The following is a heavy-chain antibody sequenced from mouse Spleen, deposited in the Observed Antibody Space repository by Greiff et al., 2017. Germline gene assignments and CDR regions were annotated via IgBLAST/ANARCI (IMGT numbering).Heavy chain of an antibody. CDR2: INPYNGGT. Sequence: EVQLQQSGPVLVKPGASVKMSCKASGYTFTDYYMNWVKQSHGKSLEWIGVINPYNGGTSYNQKFKGKATLTVDKSSSTAYMELNSLTSEDSAVYYCAREGHYYFDYWGQGTTLTVSS. D-gene: IGHD1-2*01. CDR3: AREGHYYFDY. CDR1: GYTFTDYY. J-gene: IGHJ2*01. V-gene: IGHV1-19*01.